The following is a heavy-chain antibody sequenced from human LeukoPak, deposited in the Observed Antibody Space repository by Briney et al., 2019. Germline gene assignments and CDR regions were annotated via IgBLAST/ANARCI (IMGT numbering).Heavy chain of an antibody. D-gene: IGHD2-2*01. J-gene: IGHJ3*02. V-gene: IGHV5-51*01. CDR1: GCSFTSYW. CDR3: AKIGYCSSTSCYQDAFDI. CDR2: IYPGDSDT. Sequence: GESLKISCKGSGCSFTSYWIGWVRQMPGKGLEWMGIIYPGDSDTRYSPSFQGQVTISADKSISTAYLQWSSLKASDTAMYYCAKIGYCSSTSCYQDAFDIWGQGTMVTVSS.